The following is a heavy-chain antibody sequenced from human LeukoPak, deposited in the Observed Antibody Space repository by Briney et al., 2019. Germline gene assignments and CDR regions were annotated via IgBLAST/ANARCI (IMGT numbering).Heavy chain of an antibody. CDR2: MHYSGST. CDR3: ARGTGSLDY. V-gene: IGHV4-59*01. CDR1: GGSISTYY. Sequence: SETLSLTCTVSGGSISTYYWSWIRQPPGKGLEWIGNMHYSGSTDYNPSLKSRVTISVDTSKNQFSLKLSSVTAADTAVYYCARGTGSLDYWGQGTLVTVSS. J-gene: IGHJ4*02.